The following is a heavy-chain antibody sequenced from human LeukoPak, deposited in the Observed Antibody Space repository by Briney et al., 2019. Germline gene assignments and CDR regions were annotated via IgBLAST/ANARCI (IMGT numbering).Heavy chain of an antibody. D-gene: IGHD4-23*01. CDR2: TNSATGNT. CDR1: GYTFTNYA. Sequence: ASVTVSCKASGYTFTNYALHWVRQAPGQSLEWMGWTNSATGNTRFSQDFQGRLTITIDTSASTGYVELSSLRSEDTAVYYCARSPGGNARTWLDYWGQGTLVTVSS. CDR3: ARSPGGNARTWLDY. V-gene: IGHV1-3*02. J-gene: IGHJ4*02.